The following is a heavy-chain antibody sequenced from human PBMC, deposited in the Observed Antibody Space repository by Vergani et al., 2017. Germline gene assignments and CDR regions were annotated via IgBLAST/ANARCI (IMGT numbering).Heavy chain of an antibody. J-gene: IGHJ6*02. D-gene: IGHD3-9*01. V-gene: IGHV3-21*01. CDR1: GFTFSSYS. Sequence: EVQLVESGGGLVKPGGSLRLSCAASGFTFSSYSMNWVRQAPGKGLEWVSSISSSSSYLYYADSVKGRFTISRDNAKNSLYLQMNSLRAEDTAVYYCARDPTRYDILTGYSSYYYYGMDVWGQGTTVTVSS. CDR3: ARDPTRYDILTGYSSYYYYGMDV. CDR2: ISSSSSYL.